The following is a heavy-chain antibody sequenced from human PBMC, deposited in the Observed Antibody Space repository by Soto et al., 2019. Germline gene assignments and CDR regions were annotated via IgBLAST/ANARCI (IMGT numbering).Heavy chain of an antibody. D-gene: IGHD6-13*01. V-gene: IGHV6-1*01. J-gene: IGHJ6*02. CDR1: GDSVSSNSAA. CDR3: AREVSSSWRNPYYYYGMDV. CDR2: TYYRSKWYN. Sequence: SQTLSLTCAISGDSVSSNSAAWNWIRQSPSRGLEWLGRTYYRSKWYNDYAVSVKSRITINPDTSKNQFSLQLNSVTPEDTAVYYCAREVSSSWRNPYYYYGMDVWGQGTTVTVSS.